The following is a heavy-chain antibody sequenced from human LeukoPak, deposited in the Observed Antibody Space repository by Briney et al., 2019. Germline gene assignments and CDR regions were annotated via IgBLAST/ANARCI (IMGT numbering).Heavy chain of an antibody. Sequence: PSETPSLTCTVSGGSITSASYYWGWVRQPPGKGLEWIGSIYYSGNSYNNPSLKGRVTISIDTSTSQFSLELRSVTAADTAVYFCARGPIYTESFARTWFDAWGRGTVVTVSS. CDR2: IYYSGNS. CDR1: GGSITSASYY. J-gene: IGHJ5*02. V-gene: IGHV4-39*01. CDR3: ARGPIYTESFARTWFDA. D-gene: IGHD1-26*01.